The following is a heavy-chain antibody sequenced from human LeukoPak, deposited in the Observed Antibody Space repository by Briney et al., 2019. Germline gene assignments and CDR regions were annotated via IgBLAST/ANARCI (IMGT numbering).Heavy chain of an antibody. CDR3: ASITVTTSR. V-gene: IGHV1-18*01. Sequence: ASVKVSCKASGYTFTSYGISWVRQAPGQGREWMGWISAYNGNTNYAQKLQGRVTMTTATSTSTAYMELRSLRSDNTAVYYCASITVTTSRWGQGTLVTVSS. J-gene: IGHJ4*02. CDR1: GYTFTSYG. CDR2: ISAYNGNT. D-gene: IGHD4-17*01.